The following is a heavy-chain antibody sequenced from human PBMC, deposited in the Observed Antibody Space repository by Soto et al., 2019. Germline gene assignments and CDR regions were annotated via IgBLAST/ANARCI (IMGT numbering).Heavy chain of an antibody. CDR3: ARDAAVPGESDRFDY. D-gene: IGHD6-19*01. CDR2: AYHNGLT. V-gene: IGHV4-4*02. J-gene: IGHJ4*02. CDR1: GDSVTSNVW. Sequence: SETLSLTCAVSGDSVTSNVWWSWVRQPPGKGLEWIGEAYHNGLTDYNPSLKSRVTMSVDTSKNGFSLKLTSLTAADTATYYCARDAAVPGESDRFDYWGQGTLVTVSS.